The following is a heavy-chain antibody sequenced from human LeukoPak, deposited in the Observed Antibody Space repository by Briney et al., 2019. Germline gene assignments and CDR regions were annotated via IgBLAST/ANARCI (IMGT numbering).Heavy chain of an antibody. CDR3: ARHSPYYYYMDV. CDR1: GDSIRSSSYY. V-gene: IGHV4-39*01. Sequence: SETLSLNCTVSGDSIRSSSYYWGWIRQPPGKELEWIGYIYYTGNSYNNPSLKSRVTISIDTSKNQFSLMLTSVTAADTAVYYCARHSPYYYYMDVWGKGTSVTVSS. J-gene: IGHJ6*03. CDR2: IYYTGNS.